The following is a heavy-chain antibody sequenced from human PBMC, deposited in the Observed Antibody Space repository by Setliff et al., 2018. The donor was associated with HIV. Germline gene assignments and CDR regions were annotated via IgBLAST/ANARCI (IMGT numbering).Heavy chain of an antibody. V-gene: IGHV4-31*01. CDR1: NDSISSGVFY. CDR2: IFYSGST. D-gene: IGHD3-10*01. Sequence: SETLSLTCTVSNDSISSGVFYWSWIRQHPGKGLEWIGYIFYSGSTYYKPSLKSPVTMSVDTSKNQFSLTLTSVTAADTAVYYCARASAERSSVRGLGIAFDIWGQGTMVTVSS. CDR3: ARASAERSSVRGLGIAFDI. J-gene: IGHJ3*02.